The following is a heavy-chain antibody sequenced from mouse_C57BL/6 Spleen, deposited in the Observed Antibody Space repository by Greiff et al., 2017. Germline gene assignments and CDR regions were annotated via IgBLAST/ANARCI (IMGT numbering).Heavy chain of an antibody. CDR3: ANAYYSNYGDGY. CDR2: INPNNGGT. CDR1: GYTFTDYN. D-gene: IGHD2-5*01. J-gene: IGHJ2*01. Sequence: EVQLQQSGPELVKPGASVKMSCKASGYTFTDYNMHWVKQSHGKSLEWIGYINPNNGGTSYNQKFKGKATLTVNKSSSTAYMELRSLTSEDSAVYYCANAYYSNYGDGYWGQGTTLTVSS. V-gene: IGHV1-22*01.